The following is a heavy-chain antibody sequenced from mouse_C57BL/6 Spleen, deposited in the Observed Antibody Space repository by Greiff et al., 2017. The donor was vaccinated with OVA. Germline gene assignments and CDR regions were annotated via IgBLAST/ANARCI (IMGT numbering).Heavy chain of an antibody. CDR3: ARGGDYGADYAMDY. Sequence: EVQLQQSGPELVKPGASVKIPCKASGYTFTDYNMDWVKQSHGKSLEWIGDINPNNGGTIYNQKFKGKATLTVDKSSSKAYMELRSLTSEDSAVYYCARGGDYGADYAMDYWGQGTSVTVSS. V-gene: IGHV1-18*01. D-gene: IGHD2-4*01. CDR1: GYTFTDYN. CDR2: INPNNGGT. J-gene: IGHJ4*01.